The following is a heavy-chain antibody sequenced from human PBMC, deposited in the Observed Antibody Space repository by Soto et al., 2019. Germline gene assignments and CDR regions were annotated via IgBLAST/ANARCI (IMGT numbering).Heavy chain of an antibody. Sequence: SVKVSCKASGGTFSSYAISWVRQAPGQGLEWMGGIIPIFGTANYAQKFQGRVTITADESTSTAYMELSSLRSEDTAVYYCASHAAGDYYYYGMDVWGQGTTVTVSS. CDR3: ASHAAGDYYYYGMDV. V-gene: IGHV1-69*13. J-gene: IGHJ6*02. CDR1: GGTFSSYA. CDR2: IIPIFGTA. D-gene: IGHD6-13*01.